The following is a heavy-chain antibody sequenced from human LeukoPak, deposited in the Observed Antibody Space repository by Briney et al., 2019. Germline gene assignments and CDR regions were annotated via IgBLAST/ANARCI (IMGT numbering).Heavy chain of an antibody. J-gene: IGHJ5*02. Sequence: GGSLRLSCAASGFTFSNYAMGWVRQAPGKGLEWVSDISGSGGSTYYADSVKGRFTISRDNSKNTLYLQMNSLRAEDTAVYYCQKNEAYYASGSFASWGQGTLVTVSS. CDR2: ISGSGGST. CDR3: QKNEAYYASGSFAS. D-gene: IGHD3-10*01. V-gene: IGHV3-23*01. CDR1: GFTFSNYA.